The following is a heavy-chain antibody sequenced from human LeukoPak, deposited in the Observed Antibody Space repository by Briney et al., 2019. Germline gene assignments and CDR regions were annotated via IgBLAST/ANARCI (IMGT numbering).Heavy chain of an antibody. Sequence: PSETLSLTCTVSGGSISSGDYYWSWIRQPPGKGLEWIGYIYYSGSTYYNPSLKSRVTIPVDTSKNQFSLKLSSVTAADTAVYYCARVGYWDYYDSSGFFAFDIWGQGTMVTVSS. D-gene: IGHD3-22*01. CDR1: GGSISSGDYY. V-gene: IGHV4-30-4*08. J-gene: IGHJ3*02. CDR3: ARVGYWDYYDSSGFFAFDI. CDR2: IYYSGST.